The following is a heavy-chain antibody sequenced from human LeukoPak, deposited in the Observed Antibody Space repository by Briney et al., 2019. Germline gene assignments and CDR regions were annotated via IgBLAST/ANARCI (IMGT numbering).Heavy chain of an antibody. CDR2: INYSGST. CDR1: GGSISGYY. J-gene: IGHJ5*02. V-gene: IGHV4-59*01. D-gene: IGHD2-2*01. Sequence: SETLSLTCTVSGGSISGYYWSWVRQPPGKGLEWIGYINYSGSTNNNPSLKSRVTISVDTSKNQVSLKLSSVTAADTAVYYCARRLTQYDCFDPWGQGILVTVSS. CDR3: ARRLTQYDCFDP.